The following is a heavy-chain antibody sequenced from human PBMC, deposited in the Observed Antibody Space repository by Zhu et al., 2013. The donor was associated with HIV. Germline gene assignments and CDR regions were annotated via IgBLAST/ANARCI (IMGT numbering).Heavy chain of an antibody. D-gene: IGHD3-16*01. V-gene: IGHV1-2*02. CDR1: GGTFTDHA. CDR2: IKPETGAT. CDR3: ASDVWEKALDI. J-gene: IGHJ3*02. Sequence: HVQLVQSGAEVKKPGSSVRVSCRTSGGTFTDHAINWVRLVPGQGLQWIGWIKPETGATKYAQKFQDRVTMTTNTSISTAYMELGGLRYDDTAIYYCASDVWEKALDIWGPGTILTVSS.